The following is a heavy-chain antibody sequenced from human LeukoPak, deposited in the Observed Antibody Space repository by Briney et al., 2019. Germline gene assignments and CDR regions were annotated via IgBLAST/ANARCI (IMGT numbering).Heavy chain of an antibody. CDR3: ARDQIVVVTTVYYYYGMDV. CDR1: GFTFSSYE. CDR2: ISSSGSTI. V-gene: IGHV3-48*03. J-gene: IGHJ6*02. Sequence: GGSLRLSCAASGFTFSSYEMNWVRQAPGKGLEWVSYISSSGSTIYYADSVKGRFTISRDNAKNSLYLQMNSLGAEDTAVYYCARDQIVVVTTVYYYYGMDVWGQGTTVTVSS. D-gene: IGHD3-22*01.